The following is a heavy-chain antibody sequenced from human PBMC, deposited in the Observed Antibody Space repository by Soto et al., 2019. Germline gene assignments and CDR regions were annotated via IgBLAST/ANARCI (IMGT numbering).Heavy chain of an antibody. CDR3: AREAEMSSGLDP. V-gene: IGHV1-2*04. CDR1: GYTFTGYY. Sequence: GASVKVSCKASGYTFTGYYMHWVRQAPGQGLEWMGWINPNSGGTNYAQKFQGWVTMTRDTSISTAYMELSRLRSDDTAVYYCAREAEMSSGLDPWSQGTLVTVSS. D-gene: IGHD3-10*01. CDR2: INPNSGGT. J-gene: IGHJ5*02.